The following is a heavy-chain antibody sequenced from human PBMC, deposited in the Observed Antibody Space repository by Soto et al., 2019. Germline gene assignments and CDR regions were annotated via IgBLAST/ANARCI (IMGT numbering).Heavy chain of an antibody. CDR1: GFTFSDYY. D-gene: IGHD2-21*01. CDR3: AKMGSENCYDPVCS. CDR2: ISSSGNTI. V-gene: IGHV3-11*01. Sequence: QVQLVESGGGLVQTSGSLRIACVASGFTFSDYYMSWVRQAPGKGLGWVSYISSSGNTIYYADSVKGRFTISRDNGKNSVYLQMNILRAEHTALYFCAKMGSENCYDPVCSWGQGTLFTVSS. J-gene: IGHJ4*02.